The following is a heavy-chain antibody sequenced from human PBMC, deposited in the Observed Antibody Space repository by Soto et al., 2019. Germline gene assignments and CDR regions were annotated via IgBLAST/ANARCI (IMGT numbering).Heavy chain of an antibody. Sequence: PGESLKISCKGSGYSFTSYWIGWVRQMPWKGLEWMGIIYPTDSDTRYSPSFQGQVTISADKSISTAYLQWSSLKASDTAMYYCARHSNPAQSSRSSSWYYFDYWRQGTLVSVYS. CDR3: ARHSNPAQSSRSSSWYYFDY. CDR2: IYPTDSDT. V-gene: IGHV5-51*01. D-gene: IGHD6-13*01. J-gene: IGHJ4*02. CDR1: GYSFTSYW.